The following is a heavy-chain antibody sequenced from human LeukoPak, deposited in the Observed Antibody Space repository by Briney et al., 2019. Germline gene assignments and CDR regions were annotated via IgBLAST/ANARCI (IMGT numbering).Heavy chain of an antibody. Sequence: SETLSLTCAVYGGSFSGYYWSWIRQPPGKGLEWIGEINHSGSTNYNPSLKSRVTISVDTSKNQFSLKLSSVTAADTAVYYCARDTMIVVATGYWGQGTLVTVSS. CDR2: INHSGST. CDR3: ARDTMIVVATGY. V-gene: IGHV4-34*01. D-gene: IGHD3-22*01. J-gene: IGHJ4*02. CDR1: GGSFSGYY.